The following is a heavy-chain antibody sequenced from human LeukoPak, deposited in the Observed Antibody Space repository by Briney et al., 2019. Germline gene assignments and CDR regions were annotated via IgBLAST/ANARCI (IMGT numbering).Heavy chain of an antibody. D-gene: IGHD3-10*01. Sequence: SETLSLTCGVYGGSFTDCFWSWARQPPGKRLEWIGEINHVGSTNYNPSLKSRVTLSVDKSTNQVPLNLTSVTVADTAVYYCARRLIIRGRFNDWGQGTLVTVSS. V-gene: IGHV4-34*01. CDR1: GGSFTDCF. CDR2: INHVGST. CDR3: ARRLIIRGRFND. J-gene: IGHJ4*02.